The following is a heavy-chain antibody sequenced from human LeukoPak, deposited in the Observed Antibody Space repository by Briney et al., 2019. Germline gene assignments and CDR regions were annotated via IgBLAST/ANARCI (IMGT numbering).Heavy chain of an antibody. CDR3: ARDLGISAY. D-gene: IGHD1-14*01. Sequence: GGSRRLSCAASGFMFSDYYMSWIRQVPGKGLEWVSYISGTSSFTNYAASVKGRFTISRDNAKNSLFLQMNSLRAEDTAVYYCARDLGISAYWGQGALVTVSS. CDR2: ISGTSSFT. J-gene: IGHJ4*02. V-gene: IGHV3-11*05. CDR1: GFMFSDYY.